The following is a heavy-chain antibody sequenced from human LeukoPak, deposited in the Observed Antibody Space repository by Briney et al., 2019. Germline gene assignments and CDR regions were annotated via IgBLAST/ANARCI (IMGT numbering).Heavy chain of an antibody. CDR2: IRYDGSNK. V-gene: IGHV3-30*02. J-gene: IGHJ4*02. D-gene: IGHD6-19*01. Sequence: GGSLRLSCAASGFTFSSYGMHWVRQAPGKGREWVAFIRYDGSNKYYADSVKGRFTISRDNSKNTLYLQMNRLRAEDTAVYYCAKRISSGWSYYFDYWGQGTLVTVSS. CDR3: AKRISSGWSYYFDY. CDR1: GFTFSSYG.